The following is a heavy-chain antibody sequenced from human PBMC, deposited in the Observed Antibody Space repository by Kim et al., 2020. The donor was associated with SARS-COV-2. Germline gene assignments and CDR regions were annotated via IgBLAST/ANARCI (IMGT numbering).Heavy chain of an antibody. CDR3: ARALRDCSGGSCFFKWFDA. J-gene: IGHJ5*02. CDR2: ISSSGRST. D-gene: IGHD2-15*01. CDR1: GFTFRNYA. V-gene: IGHV3-23*01. Sequence: GGSLRLSCAASGFTFRNYAMSWVRQVPGKGLEWVLGISSSGRSTYYADSVKGRFTISRDNSNSTLYVHMDSLRVEDTAVYYCARALRDCSGGSCFFKWFDAWGQGTLVTVSS.